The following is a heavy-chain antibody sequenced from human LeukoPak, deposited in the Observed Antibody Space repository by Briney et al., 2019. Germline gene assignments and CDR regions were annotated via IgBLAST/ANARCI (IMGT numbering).Heavy chain of an antibody. D-gene: IGHD3-22*01. J-gene: IGHJ4*02. CDR1: GYTFTSYG. CDR2: ISAYNGNT. V-gene: IGHV1-18*01. Sequence: ASVNVSCKASGYTFTSYGISWVRQAPGQGLEWMGWISAYNGNTNYAQKLQGRVTMTTDTSTSTAYMELRSLRSDDTAVYYCARVYDSSGYYSLKPWDPGYYFDYWGQGTLVTVSS. CDR3: ARVYDSSGYYSLKPWDPGYYFDY.